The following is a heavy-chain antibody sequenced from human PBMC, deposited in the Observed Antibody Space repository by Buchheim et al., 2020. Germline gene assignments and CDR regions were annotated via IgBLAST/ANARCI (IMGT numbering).Heavy chain of an antibody. D-gene: IGHD6-13*01. CDR3: ARDAWDLGHHGIAVAGSYYGMDV. Sequence: QVQLVQSGAEVKKPGASVKVSCKASGYTFTSYYMHWVRQAPGQGLEWMGIINPSGGSTSYAQKFQGKVTMTRDTSTSTVYMELSSLRSEDTAVYYCARDAWDLGHHGIAVAGSYYGMDVWGQGTT. V-gene: IGHV1-46*03. CDR1: GYTFTSYY. CDR2: INPSGGST. J-gene: IGHJ6*02.